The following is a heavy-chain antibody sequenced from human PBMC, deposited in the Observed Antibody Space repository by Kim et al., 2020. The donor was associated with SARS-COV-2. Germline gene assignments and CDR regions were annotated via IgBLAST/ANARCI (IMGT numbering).Heavy chain of an antibody. D-gene: IGHD2-21*02. J-gene: IGHJ4*02. CDR2: I. Sequence: IYYPDSGTGRFPISRDNAKNSLYLKMNSLRAEDTAVYYCGRGGALPPLAYWGQGTLVTVSS. V-gene: IGHV3-48*01. CDR3: GRGGALPPLAY.